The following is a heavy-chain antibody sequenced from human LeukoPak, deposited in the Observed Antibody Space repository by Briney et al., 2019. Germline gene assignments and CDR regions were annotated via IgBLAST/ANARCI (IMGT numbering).Heavy chain of an antibody. D-gene: IGHD2-15*01. CDR1: GFTFSSYW. Sequence: PGGSLRLSCAASGFTFSSYWMSWVRQAPGKGLEWVANIKQDGSEKYYVDSVKGRFTISRDNAKNSLYLQMNSLRAEDTAVYYCARDGKPDCSGGSCYSTSTFDYWAQGTLVTVSS. V-gene: IGHV3-7*01. CDR3: ARDGKPDCSGGSCYSTSTFDY. J-gene: IGHJ4*02. CDR2: IKQDGSEK.